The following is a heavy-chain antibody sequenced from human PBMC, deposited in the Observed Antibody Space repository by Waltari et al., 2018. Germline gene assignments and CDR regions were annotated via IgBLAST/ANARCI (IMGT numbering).Heavy chain of an antibody. D-gene: IGHD3-16*02. V-gene: IGHV3-7*01. CDR2: IKKDGSEI. J-gene: IGHJ5*02. CDR1: GFDFSNFW. CDR3: VRVGEENSNSQYRWFDA. Sequence: DVQLVESGGGLVQPGGSLRLSCVVSGFDFSNFWMSWARQAPGNGLEWVANIKKDGSEIHYVDSVKGRFTISRDNAKKSVYLQMNSLRVEDTAVYFCVRVGEENSNSQYRWFDAWGQGSLVTVSS.